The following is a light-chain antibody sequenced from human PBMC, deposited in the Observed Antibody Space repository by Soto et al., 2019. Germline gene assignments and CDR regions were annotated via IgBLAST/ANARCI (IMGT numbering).Light chain of an antibody. CDR3: CSYAGSSTV. CDR1: SSDVGSYNL. V-gene: IGLV2-23*02. J-gene: IGLJ1*01. CDR2: EVS. Sequence: QSVLTQPASVSGSPGQSITISCTGTSSDVGSYNLVSWYQQHPGKAPKLMICEVSKRPSGVSNRFSGSKSGNTASLTISGLQAEDEADYYCCSYAGSSTVFGTGTKLTVL.